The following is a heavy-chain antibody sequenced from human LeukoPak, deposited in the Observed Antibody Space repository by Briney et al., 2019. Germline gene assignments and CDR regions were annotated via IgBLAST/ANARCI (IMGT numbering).Heavy chain of an antibody. Sequence: GGSLRLSCAASGFTFSSYAMSWVRQAPGKGLEWVSAIIGSGGSTYYADSVKGRFTISRDNSKNTLYLQMNSLRAEDTAVYYCAKDQRGLIAARPSYYFDYWGQGTLVTVSS. V-gene: IGHV3-23*01. CDR1: GFTFSSYA. CDR2: IIGSGGST. D-gene: IGHD6-6*01. J-gene: IGHJ4*02. CDR3: AKDQRGLIAARPSYYFDY.